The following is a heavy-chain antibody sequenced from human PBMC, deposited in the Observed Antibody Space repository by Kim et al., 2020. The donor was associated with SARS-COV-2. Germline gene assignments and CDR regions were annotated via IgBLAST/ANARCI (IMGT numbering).Heavy chain of an antibody. J-gene: IGHJ3*02. CDR2: ISGSGGST. V-gene: IGHV3-23*01. CDR1: GFTFSSYA. D-gene: IGHD3-10*01. Sequence: GGSLRLSCAASGFTFSSYAMSWVRQAPGKGLEWVSAISGSGGSTYYADSVKGRFTISRDNSKNTLYLQMNSLRAEDTAVYYCAKDRARKYYYGSGSYGWAFDIWGQGTMVTVSS. CDR3: AKDRARKYYYGSGSYGWAFDI.